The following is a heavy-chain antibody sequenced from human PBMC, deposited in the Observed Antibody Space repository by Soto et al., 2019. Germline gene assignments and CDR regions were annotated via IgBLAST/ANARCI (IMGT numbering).Heavy chain of an antibody. D-gene: IGHD4-17*01. J-gene: IGHJ6*03. Sequence: ASVKVSCKVSGCTLTELSMHWVRQAPGKGLEWMGGFDPEDGETIYAQKFQGRVTMTEDTSTDTAYMELSSLRSEDTAVYYCATSGYGDPGDYYYYYYMDVWGKGTTVTVSS. CDR1: GCTLTELS. V-gene: IGHV1-24*01. CDR2: FDPEDGET. CDR3: ATSGYGDPGDYYYYYYMDV.